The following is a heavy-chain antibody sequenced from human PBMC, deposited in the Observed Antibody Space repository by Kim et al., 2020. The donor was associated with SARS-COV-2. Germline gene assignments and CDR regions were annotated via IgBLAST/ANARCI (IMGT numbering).Heavy chain of an antibody. V-gene: IGHV3-30*18. CDR1: GFTFSSYG. D-gene: IGHD3-22*01. CDR2: ISYDGSNK. CDR3: ANGVVYDSSGYLHPLFDY. J-gene: IGHJ4*02. Sequence: GGSLRLSCAASGFTFSSYGMHWVRQAPGKGLEWVAVISYDGSNKYYADSVKGRFTISRDNSKNTLYLQMNSLRAEDTAVYYCANGVVYDSSGYLHPLFDYWDQGTLITVSS.